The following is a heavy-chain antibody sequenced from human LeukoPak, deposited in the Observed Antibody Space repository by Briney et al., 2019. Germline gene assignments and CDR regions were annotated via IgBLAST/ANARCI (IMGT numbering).Heavy chain of an antibody. CDR3: ARRPYSSSYYFDY. V-gene: IGHV3-21*01. CDR2: ISSSSSYI. J-gene: IGHJ4*02. Sequence: PGGSLRLSCAASGFTFSSYSMNWVRQAPGKGLEWVSSISSSSSYIYYADSVRGRFTLSRDNAKNSLYLQMNSLRAEDTAVYYCARRPYSSSYYFDYWGQGTLVTVSS. D-gene: IGHD6-6*01. CDR1: GFTFSSYS.